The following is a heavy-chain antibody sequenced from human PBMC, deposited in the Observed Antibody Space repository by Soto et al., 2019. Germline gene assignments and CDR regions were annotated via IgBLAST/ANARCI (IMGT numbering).Heavy chain of an antibody. V-gene: IGHV4-30-2*01. Sequence: QLQLQESGSGLVKPSQTLSLTCAVSGGSISSGGYSWSWIRQPPGKGLEWIGYIYHSGSTYYNPSLKGRVTISVDRSKNQFSLKLSSVTAADTAVYYCARADDYGDYRYWGQGTLVTVSS. CDR3: ARADDYGDYRY. J-gene: IGHJ4*02. CDR1: GGSISSGGYS. D-gene: IGHD4-17*01. CDR2: IYHSGST.